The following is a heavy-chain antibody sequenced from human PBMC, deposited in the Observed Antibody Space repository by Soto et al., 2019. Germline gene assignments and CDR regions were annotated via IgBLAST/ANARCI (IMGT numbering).Heavy chain of an antibody. CDR2: MYSRGGA. Sequence: QVQLQESGQGLVRTSESLSLTCAVCGGSISSSNWWGWVRQRAGKGLVGIGEMYSRGGANYNPSLEGHVPISVDKSKNPFSPKLTSVAASDTAIFFFARGSYASNFDYLGQGTLVTVPS. CDR3: ARGSYASNFDY. V-gene: IGHV4-4*02. J-gene: IGHJ4*02. D-gene: IGHD3-16*01. CDR1: GGSISSSNW.